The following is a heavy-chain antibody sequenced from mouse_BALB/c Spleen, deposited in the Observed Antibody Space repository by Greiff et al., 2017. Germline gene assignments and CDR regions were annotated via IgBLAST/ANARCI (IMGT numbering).Heavy chain of an antibody. CDR1: GFTFSSYG. V-gene: IGHV5-6-3*01. D-gene: IGHD1-1*01. J-gene: IGHJ3*01. Sequence: EVKLVESGGGLVQPGGSLKLSCTASGFTFSSYGMSWVRQTPDKRLELVASINTNGGSTYYPDSVKGRFTISRDNSKNTMYLQMSSLKSEDAAVYYCARGRGYGSSYAFAYWGQGTLVTVSA. CDR3: ARGRGYGSSYAFAY. CDR2: INTNGGST.